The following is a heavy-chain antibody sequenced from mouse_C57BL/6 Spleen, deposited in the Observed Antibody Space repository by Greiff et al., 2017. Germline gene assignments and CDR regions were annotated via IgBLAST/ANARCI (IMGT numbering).Heavy chain of an antibody. CDR2: IDPETGGT. V-gene: IGHV1-15*01. CDR1: GYTFTDYE. D-gene: IGHD1-1*01. J-gene: IGHJ2*01. Sequence: QVQLQQSGAELVRPGASVTLSCKASGYTFTDYEMHWVKQTPVHGLEWIGAIDPETGGTAYNQKFKGKAILTADKSSSTAYMELRSLTSEDSAVYYCTKRVRYYGSSYDYFDYWGQGTTLTVSS. CDR3: TKRVRYYGSSYDYFDY.